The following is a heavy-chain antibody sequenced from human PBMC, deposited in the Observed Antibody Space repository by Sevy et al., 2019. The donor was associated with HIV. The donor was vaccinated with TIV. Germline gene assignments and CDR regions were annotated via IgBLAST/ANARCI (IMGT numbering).Heavy chain of an antibody. D-gene: IGHD4-17*01. Sequence: SETLSLTCTVSGDSISGYYGSWIRQPPGKGLEWIGYFYYSGSTNYNPSLKGQVSISVDTSKNQVSLKLSSVTAADTAVYFCARTSPYFYYGMDVWGQGTPVTVSS. CDR2: FYYSGST. CDR3: ARTSPYFYYGMDV. CDR1: GDSISGYY. V-gene: IGHV4-59*01. J-gene: IGHJ6*02.